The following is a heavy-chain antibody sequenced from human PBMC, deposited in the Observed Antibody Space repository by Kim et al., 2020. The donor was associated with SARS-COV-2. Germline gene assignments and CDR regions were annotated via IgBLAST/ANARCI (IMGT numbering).Heavy chain of an antibody. J-gene: IGHJ6*03. CDR2: IYYSVST. V-gene: IGHV4-30-4*01. CDR3: AREAGYSGYDFAYYYMEV. Sequence: SETLSLTCTVSGGSISSGDYYWSWIRQPPGKGLEWIGYIYYSVSTYYNPSLKSRVTISVDTSKNQFSLKLSSVTAADTAVYYCAREAGYSGYDFAYYYMEVWGKGTTGTVSS. CDR1: GGSISSGDYY. D-gene: IGHD5-12*01.